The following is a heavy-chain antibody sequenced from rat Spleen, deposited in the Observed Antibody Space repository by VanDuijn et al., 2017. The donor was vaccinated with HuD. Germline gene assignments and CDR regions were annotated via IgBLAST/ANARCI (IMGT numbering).Heavy chain of an antibody. CDR2: ITNTGGST. J-gene: IGHJ2*01. V-gene: IGHV5-27*01. D-gene: IGHD1-5*01. CDR3: TSGYNYPFDY. CDR1: GFTFRNFD. Sequence: EVQLVESGGGLVQPGRSLKLSCEASGFTFRNFDMAWVRQAPTKGLEWVASITNTGGSTYYPESVKVRFTISRDNAKSTLYLQMNSLRSEDTATYYCTSGYNYPFDYWGQGVMVTVSS.